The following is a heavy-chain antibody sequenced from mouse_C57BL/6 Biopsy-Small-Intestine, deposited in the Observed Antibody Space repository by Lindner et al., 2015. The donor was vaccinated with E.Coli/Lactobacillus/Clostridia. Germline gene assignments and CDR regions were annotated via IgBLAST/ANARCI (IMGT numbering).Heavy chain of an antibody. V-gene: IGHV1-4*01. CDR2: ISVYNGNT. CDR3: ARDSYDTSAYRLNYFDD. Sequence: SVKVSCKASGYTFSSHGIIWVRQAPGQGLEWVGWISVYNGNTNYAEKFQGRVTMTTDTSTSTAYMELRSLKSDDTAVYYCARDSYDTSAYRLNYFDDWGQGTLVTVSS. CDR1: GYTFSSHG. J-gene: IGHJ2*01. D-gene: IGHD2-3*01.